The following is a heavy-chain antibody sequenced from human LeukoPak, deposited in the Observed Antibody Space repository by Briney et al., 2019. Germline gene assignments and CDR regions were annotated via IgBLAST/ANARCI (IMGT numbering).Heavy chain of an antibody. Sequence: GGSLRLSCAASGFTFSSYAMHWVRQAPGKGLEWVAVISYDGSNKYYADSVKGRFTISRDNSKNTLYLQMNSLRAEDTAVYYCARDACRSSTSCYDYWGQGTLVTVSS. CDR1: GFTFSSYA. J-gene: IGHJ4*02. D-gene: IGHD2-2*01. CDR3: ARDACRSSTSCYDY. V-gene: IGHV3-30*01. CDR2: ISYDGSNK.